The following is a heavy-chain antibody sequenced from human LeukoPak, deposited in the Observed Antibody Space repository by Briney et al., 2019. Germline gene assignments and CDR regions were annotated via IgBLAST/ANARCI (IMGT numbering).Heavy chain of an antibody. CDR3: ARRMVVDSGRNYYYYGMDV. CDR1: GGSISSYY. D-gene: IGHD3-10*01. J-gene: IGHJ6*04. CDR2: IYYSGST. V-gene: IGHV4-59*01. Sequence: SETLSLTCTVSGGSISSYYWSRIRQPPGKGLEWIGYIYYSGSTNYNPSLKSRVTISVDTSKNQFSLKLSSVTAADTAVYYCARRMVVDSGRNYYYYGMDVWGKGTTVTVSS.